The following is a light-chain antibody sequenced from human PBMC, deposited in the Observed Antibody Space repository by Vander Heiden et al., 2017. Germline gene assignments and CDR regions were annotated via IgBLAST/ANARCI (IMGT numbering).Light chain of an antibody. CDR2: EVS. J-gene: IGLJ2*01. Sequence: SVSGSPGQSITISCTGTSSDVGGYNYVSWYQQHPGKAPKLMIYEVSKRPSGVSNRFSGSKSGNTASLTISGLQAEDEADYYCSSYTSSSTVVFGGGTKLTVI. CDR3: SSYTSSSTVV. CDR1: SSDVGGYNY. V-gene: IGLV2-14*01.